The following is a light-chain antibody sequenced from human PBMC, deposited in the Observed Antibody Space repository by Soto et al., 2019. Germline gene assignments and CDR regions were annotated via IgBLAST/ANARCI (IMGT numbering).Light chain of an antibody. V-gene: IGLV6-57*01. Sequence: NFMLTQPHSVSESLGQTVTISCTRSSGSIASNYVQWYQQRPGSSPTIVIYEDNQRPSGVPDRFSGSIDSSSSSASLTISGLKSEDEADYYCQSYDSDTVIFGGGTKLTVL. CDR3: QSYDSDTVI. J-gene: IGLJ2*01. CDR1: SGSIASNY. CDR2: EDN.